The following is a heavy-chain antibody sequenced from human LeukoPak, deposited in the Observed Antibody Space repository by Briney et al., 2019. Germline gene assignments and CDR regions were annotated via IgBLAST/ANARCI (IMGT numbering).Heavy chain of an antibody. CDR2: INPNSGGT. D-gene: IGHD6-19*01. V-gene: IGHV1-2*04. CDR3: ARGALLRHSSGWLRDY. J-gene: IGHJ4*02. Sequence: GASVKVSCKASGYTFTGYYMHWVRQAPGQGLEWMGWINPNSGGTNYAQKFQGWVTMTRDTSISTAYMELSRLRSDDTAVYYCARGALLRHSSGWLRDYWGQGTLVTVSS. CDR1: GYTFTGYY.